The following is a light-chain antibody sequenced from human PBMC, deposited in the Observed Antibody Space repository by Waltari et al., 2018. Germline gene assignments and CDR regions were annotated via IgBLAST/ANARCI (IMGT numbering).Light chain of an antibody. V-gene: IGLV3-1*01. J-gene: IGLJ2*01. CDR3: AAWDNSTFVL. Sequence: SFELTQTHSESVSSGQTARITCPGDKLAGRYASWYQHKPGQSPVLLIYQDNMRPSGIPERFSGSNSGNTATLTISGTQAMDEADYYCAAWDNSTFVLFGGGTKVTVL. CDR2: QDN. CDR1: KLAGRY.